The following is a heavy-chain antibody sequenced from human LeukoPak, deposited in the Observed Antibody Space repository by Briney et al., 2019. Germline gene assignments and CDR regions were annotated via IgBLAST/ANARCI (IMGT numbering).Heavy chain of an antibody. CDR2: FGISGTI. V-gene: IGHV3-48*03. D-gene: IGHD4-17*01. Sequence: PGGSVSLSCAASGFTVNTYDMHWVRQAPGEGPEWIAYFGISGTIYYADSVRGRFTISRDKAKSSLFLEMNSVRVDETAIYYCTGYGVYPYWGQGTPVTVSS. CDR1: GFTVNTYD. CDR3: TGYGVYPY. J-gene: IGHJ4*02.